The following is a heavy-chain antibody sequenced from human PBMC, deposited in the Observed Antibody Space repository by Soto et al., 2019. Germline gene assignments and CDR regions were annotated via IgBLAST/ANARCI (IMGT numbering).Heavy chain of an antibody. J-gene: IGHJ6*02. CDR2: LSQNGGT. V-gene: IGHV4-38-2*01. D-gene: IGHD2-15*01. Sequence: SETLSLTCVVSGYSFNSVHFWGWIRQPPGKGLQWIGSLSQNGGTYRNPSLRGRVTLSVDTSKNQFSLKLTSVTAADAAVYYCAAATLPGARFYGMDVWGQGSTVTVSS. CDR1: GYSFNSVHF. CDR3: AAATLPGARFYGMDV.